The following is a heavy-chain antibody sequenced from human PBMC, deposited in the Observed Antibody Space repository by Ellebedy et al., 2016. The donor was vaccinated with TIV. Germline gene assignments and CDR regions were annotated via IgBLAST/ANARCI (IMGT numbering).Heavy chain of an antibody. D-gene: IGHD2-2*03. CDR3: AMDQGIGRSIPF. Sequence: PGGSLRLSCAASGITVSGNYINWVRQAPGKGLEWVSIMYSEGTTYYADSVKGRFSVSRDNSKNTAYLQMNSLRVEDTAVYHCAMDQGIGRSIPFWGQGTLVTVSS. CDR1: GITVSGNY. V-gene: IGHV3-66*01. CDR2: MYSEGTT. J-gene: IGHJ4*02.